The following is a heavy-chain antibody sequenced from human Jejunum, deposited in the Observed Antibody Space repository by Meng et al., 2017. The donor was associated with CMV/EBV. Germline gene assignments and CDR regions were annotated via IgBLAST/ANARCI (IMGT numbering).Heavy chain of an antibody. CDR2: IYTSGST. CDR1: AGPISCDY. Sequence: QVLLQESGLGVVKSSEPLSLCCFVSAGPISCDYWSWIRQPAGKGLEWFGRIYTSGSTHYNPSLKSRLTMSVDLAKNQISLKLSSVTAADTAVYYCGRESGSYYWFDPWGQGTLVTVSS. J-gene: IGHJ5*02. CDR3: GRESGSYYWFDP. D-gene: IGHD1-26*01. V-gene: IGHV4-4*07.